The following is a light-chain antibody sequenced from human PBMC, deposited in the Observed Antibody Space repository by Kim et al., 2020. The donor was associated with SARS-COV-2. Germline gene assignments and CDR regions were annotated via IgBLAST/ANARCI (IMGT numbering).Light chain of an antibody. CDR2: KNN. V-gene: IGLV1-40*01. J-gene: IGLJ2*01. CDR1: SSNLGAYYD. CDR3: QSYDSILSSGI. Sequence: QSVLTQTSSVSGAPGQRVTISCTGTSSNLGAYYDVNWYQQVPGTAPKLIIYKNNNRPSGVPDRFSGSKSDTSASLDITGLQVEDEADYYCQSYDSILSSGIFGGGTQLTVL.